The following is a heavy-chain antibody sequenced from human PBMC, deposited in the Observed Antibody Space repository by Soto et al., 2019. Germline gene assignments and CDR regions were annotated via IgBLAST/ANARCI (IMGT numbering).Heavy chain of an antibody. CDR3: ARQPVAPGLRYFDS. D-gene: IGHD5-12*01. CDR2: IFPTGAT. CDR1: GDSMNNYY. V-gene: IGHV4-4*08. Sequence: SETLSLTCTVSGDSMNNYYWSWIRQTPGKGLEWIGYIFPTGATEYTPSLKSRITMSVDTSKSQFSLKVTTVTAADTAVYYCARQPVAPGLRYFDSWGQGTLVTVSS. J-gene: IGHJ4*02.